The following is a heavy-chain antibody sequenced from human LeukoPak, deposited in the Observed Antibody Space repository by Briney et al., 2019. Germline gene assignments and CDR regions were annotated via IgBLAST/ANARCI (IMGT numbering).Heavy chain of an antibody. D-gene: IGHD5-12*01. CDR1: GFTFSNSA. V-gene: IGHV3-23*01. J-gene: IGHJ4*02. CDR2: ISGSGGST. CDR3: AKTYRGYSGYDDY. Sequence: PGGSLRLSCAASGFTFSNSAMNWVRQAPGKGLEWVSAISGSGGSTYYADSVKGRFTISRDNSKNTLYLQMNSLRAEDTAVYYCAKTYRGYSGYDDYWGQGTLVTVSS.